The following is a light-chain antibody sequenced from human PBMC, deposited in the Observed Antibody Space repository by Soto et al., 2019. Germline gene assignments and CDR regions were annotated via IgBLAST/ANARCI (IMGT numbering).Light chain of an antibody. V-gene: IGKV1-12*01. J-gene: IGKJ4*01. Sequence: DIQMTQSPSSVSASVGDRVTITCRASQPVSNWLAWYQQKPGKAPQLLIYAASKLQVSVQSRFSGSGSGTDFTLTISSLQPEDFATYYCQQANGFPPLTCGGGPTVEIK. CDR1: QPVSNW. CDR2: AAS. CDR3: QQANGFPPLT.